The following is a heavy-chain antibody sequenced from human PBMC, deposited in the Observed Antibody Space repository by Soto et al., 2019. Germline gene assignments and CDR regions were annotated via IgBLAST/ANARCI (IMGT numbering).Heavy chain of an antibody. CDR1: GGSISSSDYY. CDR3: ARDLWGYCGTDCYPLDV. CDR2: IYYSGST. J-gene: IGHJ6*02. V-gene: IGHV4-39*07. Sequence: SETLSLTCTVFGGSISSSDYYWGWIRQPPGKGLEWIGNIYYSGSTVYNPSFKSRVTISVDTSKNQFSLKLNSVTAADTAVYYCARDLWGYCGTDCYPLDVWGQGTTVTVSS. D-gene: IGHD2-21*02.